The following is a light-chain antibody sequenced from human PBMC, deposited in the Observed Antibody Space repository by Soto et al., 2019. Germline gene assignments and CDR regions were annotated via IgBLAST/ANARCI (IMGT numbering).Light chain of an antibody. V-gene: IGKV3-20*01. J-gene: IGKJ1*01. Sequence: EIVKTQSPGTLSVSPGERATLSCRASQTISSNNLAWYQQKPGQAPSLLIYGTSSRATGIPDRFSGSGSGTDFTLTISRLEPEDSAIYCCQQYGSRMFGQGTKVEI. CDR1: QTISSNN. CDR3: QQYGSRM. CDR2: GTS.